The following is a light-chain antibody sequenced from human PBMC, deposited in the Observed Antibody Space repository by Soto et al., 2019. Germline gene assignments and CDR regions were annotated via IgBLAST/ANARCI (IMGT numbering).Light chain of an antibody. CDR2: AAS. J-gene: IGKJ5*01. Sequence: DIQMTHSPSSLSASVLYIVTITFRSSQSISSYLNWYQQKPGKAPKLLIYAASSLQSGVPSRFSGSGSGTAFTLTISSLQPEDFATYYCQKSYSTPINFGQGTRLEIK. CDR3: QKSYSTPIN. V-gene: IGKV1-39*01. CDR1: QSISSY.